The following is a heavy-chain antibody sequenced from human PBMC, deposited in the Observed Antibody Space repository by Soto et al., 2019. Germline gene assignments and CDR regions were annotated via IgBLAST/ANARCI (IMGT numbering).Heavy chain of an antibody. CDR2: IYYSGST. CDR1: GGSISSGDYY. Sequence: QVQLQESGPGLVKPSQTLSLTCTVSGGSISSGDYYWSWIRQPPGKGLEWIGYIYYSGSTFYNPSLKSRVTISVATSKNQFSLKLSSVPAADTAVYYCARERPDGARLDPWGQGTLVTVSS. V-gene: IGHV4-30-4*01. CDR3: ARERPDGARLDP. J-gene: IGHJ5*02. D-gene: IGHD6-6*01.